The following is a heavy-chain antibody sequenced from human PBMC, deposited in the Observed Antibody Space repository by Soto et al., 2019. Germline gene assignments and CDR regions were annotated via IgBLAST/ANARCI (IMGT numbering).Heavy chain of an antibody. D-gene: IGHD2-2*01. CDR1: GGSIIYYY. CDR2: IYYSGST. Sequence: PSETLSLTCTVSGGSIIYYYCSWMRQPPGKGLEWLGYIYYSGSTKYNPSLKSRGSMSVDTSKNQFSLKLSSVTAADTAVYYCARGVVVPAARTGWFDPWGQGTLVTVPQ. V-gene: IGHV4-59*01. CDR3: ARGVVVPAARTGWFDP. J-gene: IGHJ5*02.